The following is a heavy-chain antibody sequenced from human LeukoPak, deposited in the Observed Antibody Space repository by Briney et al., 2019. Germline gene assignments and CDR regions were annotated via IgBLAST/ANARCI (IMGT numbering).Heavy chain of an antibody. V-gene: IGHV4-34*01. CDR2: INHLAYI. CDR3: ARGAPHLRRFPHFDP. D-gene: IGHD4-23*01. J-gene: IGHJ5*02. CDR1: GASFSDYY. Sequence: PSETLSLTCAVSGASFSDYYWSSIRQPPGGGLEWIGEINHLAYINHNPSLKSRVAISLDTSKNQFSLTLSSVTAADTAVYYCARGAPHLRRFPHFDPWAQGTLVTVSS.